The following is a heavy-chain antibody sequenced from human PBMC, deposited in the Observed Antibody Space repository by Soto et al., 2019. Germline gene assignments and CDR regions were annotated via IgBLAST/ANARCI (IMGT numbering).Heavy chain of an antibody. J-gene: IGHJ4*02. CDR2: VFYTGFT. Sequence: TLSLTCAVSGGSISGSYYYWAWLRQSPGKGPEWIGSVFYTGFTSYNPSLESRVSVSVDTSKSQFSLKLSAVPAADTAVYYCATSQKGYNWNYFDHWGQGALVTV. V-gene: IGHV4-39*01. CDR3: ATSQKGYNWNYFDH. CDR1: GGSISGSYYY. D-gene: IGHD1-20*01.